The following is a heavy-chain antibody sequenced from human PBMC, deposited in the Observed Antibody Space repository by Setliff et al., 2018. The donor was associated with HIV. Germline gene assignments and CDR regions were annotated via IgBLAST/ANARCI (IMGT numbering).Heavy chain of an antibody. CDR3: ARLKRDGTYFFDS. Sequence: SETLSLTCSVYGASISNSNSYWGWIRQPPGKRLEWLGSIYQSGSTSYNPSLSSRLTISVETSKVQFSLKLNSVTVVDTAVYFCARLKRDGTYFFDSWGQGTLVTVSS. CDR1: GASISNSNSY. D-gene: IGHD2-21*01. CDR2: IYQSGST. V-gene: IGHV4-39*01. J-gene: IGHJ4*02.